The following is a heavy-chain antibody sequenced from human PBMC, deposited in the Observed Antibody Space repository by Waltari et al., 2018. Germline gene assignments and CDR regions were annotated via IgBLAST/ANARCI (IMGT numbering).Heavy chain of an antibody. CDR1: GGSFVGYY. CDR2: INHSGST. Sequence: QVQLQQWGAGLLKPSETLSLTCAVYGGSFVGYYWSWIRQPPGKGLEWIGEINHSGSTNYNPSLKSRVTISVDTSKNQFSLKLSSVTAADTAVYYCARGTSGARPYVSWGQGTLVTVSS. CDR3: ARGTSGARPYVS. D-gene: IGHD6-6*01. V-gene: IGHV4-34*01. J-gene: IGHJ4*02.